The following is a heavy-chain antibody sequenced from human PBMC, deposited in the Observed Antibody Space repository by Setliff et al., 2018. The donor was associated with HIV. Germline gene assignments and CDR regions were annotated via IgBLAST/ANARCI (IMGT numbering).Heavy chain of an antibody. CDR3: ARGVDYYGSGIGSP. J-gene: IGHJ5*02. Sequence: GGSLRLSCGTSGFIFSNYWMNWVRQAPGKGLEWVANIRQDGSEEYYAHSLRGRFTISRDNAQNSLYLQMSGLRAEDTAVYFCARGVDYYGSGIGSPWGQGTLVTVSS. CDR2: IRQDGSEE. D-gene: IGHD3-10*01. V-gene: IGHV3-7*01. CDR1: GFIFSNYW.